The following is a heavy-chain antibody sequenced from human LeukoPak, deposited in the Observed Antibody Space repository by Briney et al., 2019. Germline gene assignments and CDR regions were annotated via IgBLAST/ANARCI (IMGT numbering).Heavy chain of an antibody. Sequence: GGSLRLSCAAPGLTFWSYGISLVLPPAVTRERWVSAISGSVGSTYYSGFVKVRFTISRDNSKNTLYLQMNSLRAEDTAVYYCAKPRNGYCSSTSCYANYFDYWGQGTLVTVSS. D-gene: IGHD2-2*03. V-gene: IGHV3-23*01. CDR3: AKPRNGYCSSTSCYANYFDY. CDR1: GLTFWSYG. CDR2: ISGSVGST. J-gene: IGHJ4*02.